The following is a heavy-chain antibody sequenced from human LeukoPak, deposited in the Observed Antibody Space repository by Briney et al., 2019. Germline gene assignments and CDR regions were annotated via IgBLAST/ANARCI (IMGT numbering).Heavy chain of an antibody. J-gene: IGHJ6*02. Sequence: SETLSLTCTVSGGSISSGDYYWSWIRQPPGKGLEWIGYIYYSGSTYYNPSLRSRVTMSVDTSKNQFSLKLSSVTAADTAVYYCARDGVVPAAIRPYYYYYGMDVWGQGTTVTVSS. D-gene: IGHD2-2*02. CDR2: IYYSGST. CDR3: ARDGVVPAAIRPYYYYYGMDV. V-gene: IGHV4-30-4*01. CDR1: GGSISSGDYY.